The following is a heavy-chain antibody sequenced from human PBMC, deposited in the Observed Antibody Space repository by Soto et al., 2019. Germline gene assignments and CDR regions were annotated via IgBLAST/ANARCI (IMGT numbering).Heavy chain of an antibody. CDR2: ISGSGGTS. CDR1: GFNFRSYA. Sequence: DVELAESGGGLVQPGGSLRLSCAASGFNFRSYAMSWVRRAPGKGLEWVSAISGSGGTSYFADSVRGRFTISRDNSKNTLYLQLSSLRVEDTAEYFCAKGRGSSWTIDSWGHGPLVTVSS. J-gene: IGHJ5*01. V-gene: IGHV3-23*04. CDR3: AKGRGSSWTIDS. D-gene: IGHD6-13*01.